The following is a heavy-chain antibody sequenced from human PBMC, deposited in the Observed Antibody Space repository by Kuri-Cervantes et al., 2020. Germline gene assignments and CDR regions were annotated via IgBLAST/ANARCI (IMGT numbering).Heavy chain of an antibody. CDR2: ISSSGSTI. Sequence: GESLKISCAASGFTFSDYYMSWIRQAPGKGLEWVSYISSSGSTIYYAGSVKGRFTISRDNAKNSLYLQMNSLRAEDTAVYYCAKDGYDILTFLVSWGQGTLVTVSS. CDR3: AKDGYDILTFLVS. J-gene: IGHJ5*02. V-gene: IGHV3-11*01. D-gene: IGHD3-9*01. CDR1: GFTFSDYY.